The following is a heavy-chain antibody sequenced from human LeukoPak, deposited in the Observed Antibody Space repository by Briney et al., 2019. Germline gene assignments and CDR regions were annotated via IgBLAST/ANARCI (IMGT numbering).Heavy chain of an antibody. CDR2: ISGSGGST. Sequence: GGSLRLSCAVSGFTFSSYSASWVRLAPGKGLEWVSGISGSGGSTYYADSVKGRFTISRDNSKNTLTLQMNSLRAEDTAVYYCAKDSRYSSASSFYYGTDFWGQGTTVTVSS. J-gene: IGHJ6*02. V-gene: IGHV3-23*01. CDR1: GFTFSSYS. CDR3: AKDSRYSSASSFYYGTDF. D-gene: IGHD6-6*01.